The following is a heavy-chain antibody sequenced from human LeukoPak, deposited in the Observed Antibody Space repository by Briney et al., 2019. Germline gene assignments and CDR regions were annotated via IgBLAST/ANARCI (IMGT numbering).Heavy chain of an antibody. CDR2: ISSSGSTI. CDR3: ARDAYYYDSSGYLAGY. V-gene: IGHV3-11*01. CDR1: GFTFSDYY. D-gene: IGHD3-22*01. J-gene: IGHJ4*02. Sequence: GGSLRLSCAASGFTFSDYYMSWIRQAPGKGLEWVSYISSSGSTIYYADSVKGRFTISRDNAKNSLYLQMNSLRAEDTAVYCCARDAYYYDSSGYLAGYWGQGTLVAVSS.